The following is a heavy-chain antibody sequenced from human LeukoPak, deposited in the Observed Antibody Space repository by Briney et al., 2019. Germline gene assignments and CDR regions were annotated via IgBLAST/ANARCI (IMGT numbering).Heavy chain of an antibody. CDR1: GYTFTSYY. CDR2: INPSGGST. CDR3: ASAKSVYDILTGYYMGGAFDI. D-gene: IGHD3-9*01. J-gene: IGHJ3*02. Sequence: ASVKVSCKASGYTFTSYYMHWVRQAPGQGLEWMGIINPSGGSTSYAQKFQGRVTMTRDMSTSTVYMELSSLRSEDTAVYYCASAKSVYDILTGYYMGGAFDIWGQGTMVTVSS. V-gene: IGHV1-46*01.